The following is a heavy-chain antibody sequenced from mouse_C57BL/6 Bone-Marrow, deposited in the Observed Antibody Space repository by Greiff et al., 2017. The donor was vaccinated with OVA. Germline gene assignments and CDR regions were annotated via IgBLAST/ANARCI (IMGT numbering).Heavy chain of an antibody. CDR1: GYSITSGYY. J-gene: IGHJ1*03. CDR2: ISYDGSN. V-gene: IGHV3-6*01. CDR3: ARDYDGYYDWYFDV. D-gene: IGHD2-3*01. Sequence: VQLQQSGPGLVKPSQSLSLTCSVTGYSITSGYYWNWIRQFPGNKLEWMGYISYDGSNNYNPSLKNRISITRDTSKNQFFLKLNSVTTEDTATYYCARDYDGYYDWYFDVWGTGTTGTVSS.